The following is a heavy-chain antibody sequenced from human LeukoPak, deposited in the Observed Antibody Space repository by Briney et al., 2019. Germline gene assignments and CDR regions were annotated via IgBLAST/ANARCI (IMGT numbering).Heavy chain of an antibody. D-gene: IGHD3-3*01. V-gene: IGHV4-31*03. CDR2: IYYSGST. CDR1: GGSISSGGYY. CDR3: ARAGRDYDFWSGYYTGYWFDP. Sequence: SQTLSLTCTVSGGSISSGGYYWSWIRHHPGKGLEWIGYIYYSGSTYYNPSLKSRVTISVDTSKNQFSLKLSSVTAADTAVYYCARAGRDYDFWSGYYTGYWFDPWGQGTLVTVSS. J-gene: IGHJ5*02.